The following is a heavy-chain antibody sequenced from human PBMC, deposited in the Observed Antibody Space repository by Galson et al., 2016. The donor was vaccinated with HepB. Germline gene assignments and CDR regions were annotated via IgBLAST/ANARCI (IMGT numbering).Heavy chain of an antibody. Sequence: SLRLSCAASGFISEDYTMHWVRQVPGKGLVWVSLIIWDGGTTTYADSVKGRFPISRDNQENSLYLQMDSLRSEDTALFYCAKDIGSIWFLNPWGRGTLVTVSS. CDR3: AKDIGSIWFLNP. J-gene: IGHJ5*02. CDR2: IIWDGGTT. CDR1: GFISEDYT. V-gene: IGHV3-43*01. D-gene: IGHD6-13*01.